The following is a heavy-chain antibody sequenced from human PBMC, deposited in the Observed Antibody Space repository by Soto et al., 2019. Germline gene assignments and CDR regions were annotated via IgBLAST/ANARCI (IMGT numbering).Heavy chain of an antibody. Sequence: PSETLSLTCAVYGGSFSGYYWSWIRQPPGKGLEWIGEINHSGSTNYNPSLKSRVTISVDTSKNQFSLKLSSVTAADTAVYYCARDLVIRGSRYYYGIDVWGQGTTVTVSS. CDR2: INHSGST. CDR3: ARDLVIRGSRYYYGIDV. V-gene: IGHV4-34*01. J-gene: IGHJ6*02. D-gene: IGHD3-9*01. CDR1: GGSFSGYY.